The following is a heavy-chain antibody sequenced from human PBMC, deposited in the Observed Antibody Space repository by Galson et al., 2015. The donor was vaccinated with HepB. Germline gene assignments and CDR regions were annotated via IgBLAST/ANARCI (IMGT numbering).Heavy chain of an antibody. D-gene: IGHD6-19*01. Sequence: CAISGDSVSSNSAAWNWIRQSPSRGLEWLGRTYYRSKWYNDYAVSVKSRITINPDTSKNQFSLQLNSVTPEDTAVYYCARDYEAVAATQGGFDYWGQGTLVTVSS. CDR3: ARDYEAVAATQGGFDY. V-gene: IGHV6-1*01. J-gene: IGHJ4*02. CDR2: TYYRSKWYN. CDR1: GDSVSSNSAA.